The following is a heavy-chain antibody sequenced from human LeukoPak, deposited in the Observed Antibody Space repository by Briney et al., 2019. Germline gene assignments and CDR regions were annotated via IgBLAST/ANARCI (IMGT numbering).Heavy chain of an antibody. V-gene: IGHV1-69*05. CDR1: GGTFSSYA. D-gene: IGHD4-17*01. CDR3: ARDTVLYGDDAFDI. J-gene: IGHJ3*02. Sequence: SVKVPCKASGGTFSSYAISWVRQAPGQGLEWMGRIIPIFGTANYAQKFQGRVTITTDESTSTAYMELSSLRSEDTAVYYCARDTVLYGDDAFDIWGQGTMVTVSS. CDR2: IIPIFGTA.